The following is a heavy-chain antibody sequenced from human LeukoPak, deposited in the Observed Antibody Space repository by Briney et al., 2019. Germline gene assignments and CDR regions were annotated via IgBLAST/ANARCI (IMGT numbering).Heavy chain of an antibody. J-gene: IGHJ4*02. D-gene: IGHD2-2*01. CDR1: GFTFSNYA. V-gene: IGHV3-23*01. CDR2: ISGSGVST. CDR3: AKRSGASYYFDY. Sequence: GGSLRLSCAASGFTFSNYAMRWVRQAPGKGLEWVSSISGSGVSTYYADSVKGRFTISRDNSENTLNLQMDSLRVEDTAVYYCAKRSGASYYFDYWGQGTLVTVS.